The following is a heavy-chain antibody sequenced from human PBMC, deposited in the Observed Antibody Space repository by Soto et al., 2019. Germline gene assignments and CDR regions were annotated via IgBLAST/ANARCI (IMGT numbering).Heavy chain of an antibody. CDR2: IYPGNSDT. J-gene: IGHJ4*02. D-gene: IGHD6-6*01. V-gene: IGHV5-51*03. Sequence: EVQLVQSGAEVKKPGESLKISSKGTGYTFSGYWIGWVRQMPAKGLEWRGIIYPGNSDTRYSPSFQGQVTFSADKSISAAFLQWRSLKASDTSMYYCARVYSSSRLFDYWGQGTLVTVSS. CDR3: ARVYSSSRLFDY. CDR1: GYTFSGYW.